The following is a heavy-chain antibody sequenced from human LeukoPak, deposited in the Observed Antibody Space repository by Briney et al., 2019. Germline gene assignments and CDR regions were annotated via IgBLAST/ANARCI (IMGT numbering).Heavy chain of an antibody. CDR2: INPNSGGT. CDR3: ARDRSGSYYGGSDS. J-gene: IGHJ5*01. D-gene: IGHD1-26*01. CDR1: GYTFTGYY. V-gene: IGHV1-2*02. Sequence: ASVKVSCKASGYTFTGYYMHWVRQAPGQGLEWMGWINPNSGGTNYAQKFQGRVTMTRDTSISTAYMELSSLRSDDTAVYYCARDRSGSYYGGSDSWGQGTLVTVSS.